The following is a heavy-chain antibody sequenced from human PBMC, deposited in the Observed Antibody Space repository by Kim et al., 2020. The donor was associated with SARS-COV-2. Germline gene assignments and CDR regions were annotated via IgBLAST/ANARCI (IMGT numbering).Heavy chain of an antibody. Sequence: ASVKVSCKASGYIFSAFGFTWVRQAPGQGGLEWMGWISAYSGSTQYAQMFQDRVTMPIDASASTAYMELTGLTSADSALYYCARDCDLKLLYACHWGPGT. CDR1: GYIFSAFG. CDR2: ISAYSGST. J-gene: IGHJ4*02. V-gene: IGHV1-18*01. D-gene: IGHD2-2*01. CDR3: ARDCDLKLLYACH.